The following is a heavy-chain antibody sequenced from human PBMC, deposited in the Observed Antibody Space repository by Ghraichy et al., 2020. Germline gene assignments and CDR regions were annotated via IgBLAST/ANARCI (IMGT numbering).Heavy chain of an antibody. D-gene: IGHD2-2*01. CDR3: AREEYCSSSTCPPSPGMDV. J-gene: IGHJ6*02. CDR2: INSDGSNT. CDR1: GLTFIRYW. V-gene: IGHV3-74*01. Sequence: GGSLRLSCAASGLTFIRYWMHWVRQAPGKGLVWVSRINSDGSNTIYADSVKGRFTISRDNAKNTLYLQMDSLRAEDTAMYYCAREEYCSSSTCPPSPGMDVWGQGTTVTVSS.